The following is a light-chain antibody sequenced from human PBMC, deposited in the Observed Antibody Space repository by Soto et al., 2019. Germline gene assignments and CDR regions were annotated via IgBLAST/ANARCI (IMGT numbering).Light chain of an antibody. J-gene: IGKJ4*01. CDR1: QSISSY. CDR3: QQSYSTPLT. Sequence: DIQMTQSPSSLSASVGDRVTITCRASQSISSYLNWYQQKPGKAPKLLIYATSSLQSGVPSRFSGSESGTDFTLTNISLHPEEFATYYCQQSYSTPLTFGGGTKVEIK. CDR2: ATS. V-gene: IGKV1-39*01.